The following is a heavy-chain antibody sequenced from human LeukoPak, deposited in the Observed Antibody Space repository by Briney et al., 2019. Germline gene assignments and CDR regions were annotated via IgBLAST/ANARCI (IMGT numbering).Heavy chain of an antibody. J-gene: IGHJ4*02. V-gene: IGHV3-11*03. D-gene: IGHD3-10*01. CDR2: ISSSSSYT. CDR3: ARTPWFGELGVDY. Sequence: PGGSLRLSCAASGFTFSDYYMSWIRQAPGKGLEWVSYISSSSSYTNYADSVKGRFTISRDNAKNSLYLQMNSLRAEDTAVYYCARTPWFGELGVDYWGQGALVTVSS. CDR1: GFTFSDYY.